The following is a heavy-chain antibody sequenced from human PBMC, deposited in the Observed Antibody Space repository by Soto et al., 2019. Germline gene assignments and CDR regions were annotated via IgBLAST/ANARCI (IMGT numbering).Heavy chain of an antibody. CDR3: ARSEIQGPIDY. CDR1: GYSISSSNW. Sequence: QMQLQASGPGLVKPSDTLSLTCAVSGYSISSSNWWGWIRQPPGKGLEWIGYIYYSGTTYYNPSLKSRVTMSVDTSKDQFSLKLTSVTAVNTAVYYCARSEIQGPIDYWGQGTLLTVSS. CDR2: IYYSGTT. V-gene: IGHV4-28*01. J-gene: IGHJ4*02.